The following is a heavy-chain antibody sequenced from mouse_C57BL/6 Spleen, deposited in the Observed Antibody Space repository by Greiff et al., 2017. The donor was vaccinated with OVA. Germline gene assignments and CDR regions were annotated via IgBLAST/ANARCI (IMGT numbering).Heavy chain of an antibody. Sequence: DVQLQESGPGLVKPSQSLSLTCSVTGYSITSGYYWHWIRQFPGNKLEWMGYISYDGSNNYNPSLKNRISITRDTSKNQFFLKLNSVTTEDTATYYCARVDSSGYDAMDYWGQGTSVTVSS. J-gene: IGHJ4*01. V-gene: IGHV3-6*01. CDR2: ISYDGSN. D-gene: IGHD3-2*02. CDR3: ARVDSSGYDAMDY. CDR1: GYSITSGYY.